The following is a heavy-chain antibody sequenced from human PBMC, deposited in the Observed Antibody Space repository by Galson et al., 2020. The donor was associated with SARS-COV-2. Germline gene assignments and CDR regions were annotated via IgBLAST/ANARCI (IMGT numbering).Heavy chain of an antibody. CDR1: GFSFNNYA. D-gene: IGHD5-12*01. CDR2: ISYDGSNK. J-gene: IGHJ4*02. Sequence: GGSLRLSCAGSGFSFNNYAIHWVRQAPGKGLEWVAVISYDGSNKNYADSVEGRFTISRDNSKNTIYLQMNSLRAEDTAVYFCARDIGDRGHGYNLLDYWGQGTLVTVSS. V-gene: IGHV3-30-3*01. CDR3: ARDIGDRGHGYNLLDY.